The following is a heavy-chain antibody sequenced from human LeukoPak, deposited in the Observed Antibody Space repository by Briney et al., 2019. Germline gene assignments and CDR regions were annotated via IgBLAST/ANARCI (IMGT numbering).Heavy chain of an antibody. Sequence: SETLSLTCTVSGGSISSYYWSWIRQPPGKGLEWIGYIYYSGSTNYNPSLKSRVTISVDTSKNQFSLKLSSVTAADTAVYYCARGIAVARYYFDYWGQGTLVTVSS. CDR2: IYYSGST. V-gene: IGHV4-59*01. J-gene: IGHJ4*02. CDR1: GGSISSYY. D-gene: IGHD6-19*01. CDR3: ARGIAVARYYFDY.